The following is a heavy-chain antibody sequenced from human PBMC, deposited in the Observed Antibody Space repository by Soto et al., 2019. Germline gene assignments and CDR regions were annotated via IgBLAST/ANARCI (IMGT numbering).Heavy chain of an antibody. CDR3: ASRVGYCSSTSCYPTENWFDT. D-gene: IGHD2-2*03. V-gene: IGHV5-51*01. CDR1: GYSFTSYW. J-gene: IGHJ5*02. CDR2: IYPGDSDT. Sequence: PGESLKISCKGSGYSFTSYWIGWVRQMPGKGLEWMGIIYPGDSDTRYSPSFQGQVTISADKSISTAYLQWSSLKASDTAMYYCASRVGYCSSTSCYPTENWFDTWGQGTLVSVSS.